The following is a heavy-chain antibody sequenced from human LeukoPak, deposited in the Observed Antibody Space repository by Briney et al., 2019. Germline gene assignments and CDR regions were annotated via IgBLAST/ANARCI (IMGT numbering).Heavy chain of an antibody. J-gene: IGHJ3*02. CDR3: SWDHTGKEDI. Sequence: GGSLRLSCAASGSTFSHYWMHWVRQAPGKGLVWVSRINPDGSRTDYADSVAGRFTISRDNAKNMLYLQMNSLRADDTAVYYCSWDHTGKEDIWGQGTMVTVSS. D-gene: IGHD1-26*01. CDR2: INPDGSRT. V-gene: IGHV3-74*01. CDR1: GSTFSHYW.